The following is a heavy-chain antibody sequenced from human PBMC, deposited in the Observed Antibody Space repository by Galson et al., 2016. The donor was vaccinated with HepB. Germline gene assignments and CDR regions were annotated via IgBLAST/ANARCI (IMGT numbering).Heavy chain of an antibody. D-gene: IGHD6-13*01. J-gene: IGHJ4*02. CDR3: AKDLWTGQQLAYYFDY. Sequence: SLRLSCAASEFTFSSYAMSWVRQAPGKGLEWVSCISHNGVGTFYADSVKGRFTISRDNSKNTVYLHMNSLGAEDTAVYYCAKDLWTGQQLAYYFDYWGQGTLVTVSS. CDR1: EFTFSSYA. V-gene: IGHV3-23*01. CDR2: ISHNGVGT.